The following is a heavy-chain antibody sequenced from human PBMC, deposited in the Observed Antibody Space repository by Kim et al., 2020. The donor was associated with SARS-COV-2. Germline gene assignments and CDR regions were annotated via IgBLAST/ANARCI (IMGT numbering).Heavy chain of an antibody. D-gene: IGHD2-2*01. Sequence: ASVKVSCKASGYTFTSYGISWVRQAPGQGLEWMGWISAYNGNTNYAQKLQGRVTMTTDTSTSTAYMELRSLRSDDTAVYYCAAVVPAAVGYRWFDPWGQGTLVTVSS. CDR1: GYTFTSYG. CDR2: ISAYNGNT. J-gene: IGHJ5*02. CDR3: AAVVPAAVGYRWFDP. V-gene: IGHV1-18*01.